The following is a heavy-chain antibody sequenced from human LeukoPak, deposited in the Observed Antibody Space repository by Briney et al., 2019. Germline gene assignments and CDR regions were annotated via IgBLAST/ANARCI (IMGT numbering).Heavy chain of an antibody. D-gene: IGHD2-21*02. CDR3: ARDLTAHDAFDI. CDR1: GGSFSGYY. V-gene: IGHV4-34*01. J-gene: IGHJ3*02. Sequence: PSETPSLTCAVYGGSFSGYYWSWIRQPPGKGLEWIGEINHSGSTNYNPSLKSRVTISVDTSKNQFSLKLSSVTAADTAVYYCARDLTAHDAFDIWGQGTMVTVSS. CDR2: INHSGST.